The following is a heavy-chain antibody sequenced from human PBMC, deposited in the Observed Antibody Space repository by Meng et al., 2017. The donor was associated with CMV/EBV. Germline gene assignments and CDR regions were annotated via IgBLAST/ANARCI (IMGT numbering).Heavy chain of an antibody. CDR2: IRYDGSDA. Sequence: GGSLRLSCAASGFTFSGYGMYWVRQVPGKGLEWVAFIRYDGSDADYGESVKGRFIISRDNSKDTLYLQMNSLRGDDTAVYSCARGKGFDSSGYYPRAPFDIWGPGTKVTVSS. D-gene: IGHD3-22*01. CDR1: GFTFSGYG. J-gene: IGHJ3*02. V-gene: IGHV3-30*02. CDR3: ARGKGFDSSGYYPRAPFDI.